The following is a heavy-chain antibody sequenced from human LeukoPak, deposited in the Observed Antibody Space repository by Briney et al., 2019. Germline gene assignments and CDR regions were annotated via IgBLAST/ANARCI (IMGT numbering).Heavy chain of an antibody. Sequence: SQTLSLTCTVSGGSISSGDYYWSWIRQPPGKGLEWIGYIYYSGSTYYNPSLKSRVTISVDTSKNQFSLKLSFVTAADTAVYYCARVATAAGHTFDYWGQGTLVTVSS. D-gene: IGHD6-13*01. CDR1: GGSISSGDYY. J-gene: IGHJ4*02. V-gene: IGHV4-30-4*01. CDR3: ARVATAAGHTFDY. CDR2: IYYSGST.